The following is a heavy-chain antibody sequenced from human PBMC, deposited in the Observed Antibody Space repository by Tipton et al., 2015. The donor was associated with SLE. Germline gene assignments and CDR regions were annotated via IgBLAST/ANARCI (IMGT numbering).Heavy chain of an antibody. V-gene: IGHV3-23*01. CDR2: ISGSGGST. CDR1: GGTFSSYG. CDR3: AKGALGYCSSTSCSYYFDY. D-gene: IGHD2-2*01. J-gene: IGHJ4*02. Sequence: SGAEVKKPGSSVKVSCKASGGTFSSYGMSWVRQAPGKGLEWVSAISGSGGSTYYADSVKGRFTISRDNSKNTLYLQMNSLRAEDTAVYYCAKGALGYCSSTSCSYYFDYWGQGTLVTVSS.